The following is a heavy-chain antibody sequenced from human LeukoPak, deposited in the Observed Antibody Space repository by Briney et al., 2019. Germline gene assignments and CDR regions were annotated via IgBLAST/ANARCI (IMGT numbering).Heavy chain of an antibody. D-gene: IGHD3-10*01. CDR3: ANENYYGSGSYADH. V-gene: IGHV3-30*18. CDR2: ISYDGSNT. J-gene: IGHJ4*02. CDR1: GFTFSSYG. Sequence: GGSPRLSCAASGFTFSSYGMHWVRQAPGKGLEWVAIISYDGSNTYYADSVKGRFTISRDNSKNTLYLQMNSLRAEDTAVYYCANENYYGSGSYADHWGQGTLVTVSS.